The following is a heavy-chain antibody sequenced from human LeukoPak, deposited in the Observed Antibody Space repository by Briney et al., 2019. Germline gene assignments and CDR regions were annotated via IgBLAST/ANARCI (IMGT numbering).Heavy chain of an antibody. J-gene: IGHJ4*02. CDR3: AREVLCSGGSCYDLDY. V-gene: IGHV4-61*02. CDR1: GGSISSGSYY. CDR2: IYTSGST. D-gene: IGHD2-15*01. Sequence: PSQTLSLTCTVSGGSISSGSYYWSWIRQPAGKGLEWIVRIYTSGSTNYNPALKSRVTISVDTSKNQFSLKLSSVTAADTAVYYCAREVLCSGGSCYDLDYWGQGTLVTVSS.